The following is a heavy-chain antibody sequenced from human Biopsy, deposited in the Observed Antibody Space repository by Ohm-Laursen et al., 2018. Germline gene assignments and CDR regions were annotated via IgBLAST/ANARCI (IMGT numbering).Heavy chain of an antibody. Sequence: SSVKVSCKASGGSFNSLDLSWVRQAPGQGLEWLGGIIPFSGTINYAQAFRGRVAITADESTSTVYLDLSSLRSEDTATYYCARRRGADFDSWGQGTLVTVSS. V-gene: IGHV1-69*01. D-gene: IGHD3-16*01. CDR2: IIPFSGTI. J-gene: IGHJ4*02. CDR1: GGSFNSLD. CDR3: ARRRGADFDS.